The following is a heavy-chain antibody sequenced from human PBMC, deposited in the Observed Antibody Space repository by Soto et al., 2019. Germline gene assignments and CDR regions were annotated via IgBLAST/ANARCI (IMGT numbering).Heavy chain of an antibody. J-gene: IGHJ3*02. Sequence: GGSLRLSCAASGFTVSSNYMSWVRQAPGKGLEWVSVIYSGGSTYYADSVKGRFTISRHNSKNTLYLQMNSLRAEDTAVYYCAIVGYCSGGSCYSRGLGAFDIWGQGTMVTVSS. CDR3: AIVGYCSGGSCYSRGLGAFDI. CDR2: IYSGGST. D-gene: IGHD2-15*01. CDR1: GFTVSSNY. V-gene: IGHV3-53*04.